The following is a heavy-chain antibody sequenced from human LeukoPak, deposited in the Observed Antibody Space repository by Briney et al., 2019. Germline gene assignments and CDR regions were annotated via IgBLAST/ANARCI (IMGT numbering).Heavy chain of an antibody. CDR1: GFTFSVYS. CDR2: ISASSSSI. V-gene: IGHV3-21*01. Sequence: GGSLRLSCAASGFTFSVYSMNWVRQSPGKGLEWVASISASSSSIYYADSLKGRFTISRDNAKNSLYLQMNSLRAEDTAVYYCARTSSWYIDSFDIWGQGTMVSVSS. D-gene: IGHD6-13*01. J-gene: IGHJ3*02. CDR3: ARTSSWYIDSFDI.